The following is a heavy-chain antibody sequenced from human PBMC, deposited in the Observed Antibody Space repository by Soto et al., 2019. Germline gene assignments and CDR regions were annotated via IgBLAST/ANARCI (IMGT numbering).Heavy chain of an antibody. D-gene: IGHD5-12*01. CDR2: ISSSSSYI. J-gene: IGHJ4*02. CDR3: AKGYSGYDWAMWDY. Sequence: GGSLRLSCAASGFTFSSYSMNWVRQAPGKGLEWVSSISSSSSYIYYADSVKGRFTISRDNAKNSLYLQMNSLRAEDTAVYYCAKGYSGYDWAMWDYWGQGTLVTVSS. V-gene: IGHV3-21*01. CDR1: GFTFSSYS.